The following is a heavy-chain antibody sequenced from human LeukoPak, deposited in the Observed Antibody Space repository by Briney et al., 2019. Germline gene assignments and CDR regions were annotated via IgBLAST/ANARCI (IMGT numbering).Heavy chain of an antibody. CDR3: ARVRRYYGSGHQNSYYYYYGMDV. CDR1: GFKFSDHY. Sequence: PGGSLRLSCAASGFKFSDHYIDWVRQAPGKGLEWVGRTRNKANSYTTEYAASVKGRFTISRDDSKNSLYLQMNSLKTEDTAVYYCARVRRYYGSGHQNSYYYYYGMDVWGQGTTVTVSS. V-gene: IGHV3-72*01. CDR2: TRNKANSYTT. D-gene: IGHD3-10*01. J-gene: IGHJ6*02.